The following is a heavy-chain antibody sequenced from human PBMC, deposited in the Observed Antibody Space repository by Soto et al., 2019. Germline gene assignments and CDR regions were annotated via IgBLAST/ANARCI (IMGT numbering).Heavy chain of an antibody. D-gene: IGHD2-15*01. CDR3: VRDREYCSGGNCYETGSDY. CDR1: GFSFSSYT. J-gene: IGHJ4*02. Sequence: EVQLVESGGGLVQPGGSLRLSCASSGFSFSSYTMNWVRQAPGKGLEWVSDISRSSSTIYYADSVKGRFTISRDNAKNSLYLQMNSLRAEDTAVYYCVRDREYCSGGNCYETGSDYWGQGTLVAVSS. V-gene: IGHV3-48*01. CDR2: ISRSSSTI.